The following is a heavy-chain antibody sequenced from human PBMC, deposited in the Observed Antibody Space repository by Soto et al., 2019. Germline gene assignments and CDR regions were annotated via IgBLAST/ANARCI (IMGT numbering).Heavy chain of an antibody. CDR1: GISFSRKA. D-gene: IGHD2-8*01. J-gene: IGHJ6*02. CDR2: ISYDGSNK. V-gene: IGHV3-30-3*01. Sequence: GGSLRLSCAASGISFSRKAMHWVRQAPGKGLEWVSIISYDGSNKYYADSVKGRFTIARDNSKNTLYLQMNSLRAEDTAVYYCARDTLRDSVITICSTGMPAMEGWGQGTTVNVSS. CDR3: ARDTLRDSVITICSTGMPAMEG.